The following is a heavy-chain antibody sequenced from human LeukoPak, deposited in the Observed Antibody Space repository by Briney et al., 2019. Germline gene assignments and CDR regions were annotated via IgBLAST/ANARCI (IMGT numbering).Heavy chain of an antibody. CDR1: GFTFSSHP. CDR3: VKEANGFDM. D-gene: IGHD2-8*01. J-gene: IGHJ3*02. CDR2: IANDGRFT. Sequence: GGSLRLSYAASGFTFSSHPMNWVRQAPGKGLEWVAVIANDGRFTHYADSVKGRFTTSRDNSKSTLEMQMNSLRAEDTALYYCVKEANGFDMWGLGTMVTVSS. V-gene: IGHV3-30*04.